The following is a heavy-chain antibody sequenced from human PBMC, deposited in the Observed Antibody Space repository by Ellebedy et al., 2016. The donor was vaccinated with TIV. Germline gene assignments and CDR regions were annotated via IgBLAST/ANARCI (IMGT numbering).Heavy chain of an antibody. D-gene: IGHD1-7*01. CDR2: IYYSGST. V-gene: IGHV4-30-4*01. CDR1: GGSISSGDYY. J-gene: IGHJ4*02. CDR3: ARVSMWNYYVDY. Sequence: SETLSLTXTVSGGSISSGDYYWSWIRLPPETGLEWIGNIYYSGSTYYNPSLKSRLTISLDTSKNQFSLKLSSVTAADTAVYYCARVSMWNYYVDYWGQGTLVTVSS.